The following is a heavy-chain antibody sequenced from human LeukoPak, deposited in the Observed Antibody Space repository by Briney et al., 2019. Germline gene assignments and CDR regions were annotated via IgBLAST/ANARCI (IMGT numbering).Heavy chain of an antibody. CDR1: GYTFTSYG. J-gene: IGHJ6*03. CDR3: ARVPPSYYYYYMDV. Sequence: ASVKVSCKASGYTFTSYGINWVRRATGQGLEWMGWMNPNSGNTGYAQKFQGRVTITRNTSISTAYMELSSLRSEDTAVYYCARVPPSYYYYYMDVWGKGTTVTVSS. CDR2: MNPNSGNT. V-gene: IGHV1-8*03.